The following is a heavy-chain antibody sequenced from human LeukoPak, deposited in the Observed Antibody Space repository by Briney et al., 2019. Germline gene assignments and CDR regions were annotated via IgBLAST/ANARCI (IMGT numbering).Heavy chain of an antibody. D-gene: IGHD6-19*01. V-gene: IGHV3-15*01. CDR1: GFTFNNAW. CDR2: IKSKTDGGTT. J-gene: IGHJ4*02. CDR3: ARDLSSGWYGFDY. Sequence: GGSLRLSCAASGFTFNNAWMTWVRQAPGKGLEWVGRIKSKTDGGTTDYAAPVKGRFTISRDDSKNTLYLQMNSLRAEDTAVYYCARDLSSGWYGFDYWGQGTLVTVSS.